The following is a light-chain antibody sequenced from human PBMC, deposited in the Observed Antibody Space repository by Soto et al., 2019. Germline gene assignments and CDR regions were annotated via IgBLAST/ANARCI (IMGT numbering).Light chain of an antibody. CDR1: QSVSSY. CDR2: DAS. CDR3: QQRSNWPT. J-gene: IGKJ5*01. V-gene: IGKV3-11*01. Sequence: EIVLTQSPATLSLSPGERATLSCRASQSVSSYLAWYQQKPGQAPRLLIYDASNRATGIPARFSGSGSGTDFTLTINSLEPEDFAVYYCQQRSNWPTFGQGTRL.